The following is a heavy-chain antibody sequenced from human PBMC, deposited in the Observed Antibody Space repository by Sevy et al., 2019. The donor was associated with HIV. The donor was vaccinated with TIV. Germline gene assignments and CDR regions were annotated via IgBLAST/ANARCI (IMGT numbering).Heavy chain of an antibody. V-gene: IGHV1-69*13. Sequence: ASVKVSCKASGGTFSSYAISWVRQAPGQGLEWMGGIIPIFGTANYAQKFQGRVTITADESTSTAYMELSSLRSEDTAVYYCARGPRYCSGGSCYPPFDYWGQGTLVTVSS. CDR1: GGTFSSYA. D-gene: IGHD2-15*01. CDR3: ARGPRYCSGGSCYPPFDY. CDR2: IIPIFGTA. J-gene: IGHJ4*02.